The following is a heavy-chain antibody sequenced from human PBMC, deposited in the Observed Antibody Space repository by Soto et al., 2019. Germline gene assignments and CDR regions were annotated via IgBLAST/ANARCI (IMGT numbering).Heavy chain of an antibody. CDR2: LGPDGRNT. D-gene: IGHD4-17*01. J-gene: IGHJ4*02. CDR1: EFSFSRYA. CDR3: VKQMTTWTDSFVDF. V-gene: IGHV3-23*01. Sequence: EGSLRLSCVASEFSFSRYAMTWVRQAAGKGLQWVAGLGPDGRNTFYGESVRGRFTISRDNSRNTLYLQMSSLRAEDTAVYFCVKQMTTWTDSFVDFWGQGIQVTVSS.